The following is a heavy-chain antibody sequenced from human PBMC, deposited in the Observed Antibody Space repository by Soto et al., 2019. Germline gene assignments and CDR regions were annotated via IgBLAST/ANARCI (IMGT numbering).Heavy chain of an antibody. CDR1: GFTFSSYA. CDR2: ISYDGSNK. J-gene: IGHJ4*02. D-gene: IGHD3-22*01. V-gene: IGHV3-30-3*01. CDR3: ARSYYDSSGPDY. Sequence: QVQLVESGGGVVQPGRSLRLSCAASGFTFSSYAMHWVRQAPGKGLEWVAVISYDGSNKYYADSVKGRFTISRDNSKNTLYLQMNSLRAEDTAVYYCARSYYDSSGPDYWGQGTLFTVSS.